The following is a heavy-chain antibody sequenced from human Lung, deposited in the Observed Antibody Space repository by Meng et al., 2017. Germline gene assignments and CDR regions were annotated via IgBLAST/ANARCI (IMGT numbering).Heavy chain of an antibody. V-gene: IGHV4-31*03. CDR3: VRERNRLLDP. CDR2: IYYSGST. D-gene: IGHD3-3*01. J-gene: IGHJ5*02. CDR1: GVSFSSGGYY. Sequence: QVQLQESGPGLVKPSLTLSLTCTCSGVSFSSGGYYWGWIRQHPGRGLEWIGYIYYSGSTFYNPAFKSRVTISVDTSKNQFSLNLNSVSAADTAVYYCVRERNRLLDPWGQGTLVTVSS.